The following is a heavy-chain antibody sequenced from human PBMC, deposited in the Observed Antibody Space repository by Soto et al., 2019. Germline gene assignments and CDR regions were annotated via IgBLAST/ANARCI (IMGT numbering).Heavy chain of an antibody. J-gene: IGHJ4*02. Sequence: EVQLVETGGGLIQPGGSLRLSCAASGFTVSNNYMSWVRQAPGKGLEWVSLIYSGGSTFYADSVKGRFTISRDNSKNTLFLQMNSLRAEDTAVYFCATSTSLDYWGQGTLVTVSS. CDR3: ATSTSLDY. V-gene: IGHV3-53*02. CDR2: IYSGGST. CDR1: GFTVSNNY. D-gene: IGHD2-2*01.